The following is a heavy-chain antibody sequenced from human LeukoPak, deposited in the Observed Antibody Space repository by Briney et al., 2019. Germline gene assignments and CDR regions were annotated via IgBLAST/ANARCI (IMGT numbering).Heavy chain of an antibody. CDR3: ARSGSYAAAGDY. CDR2: IYYSGST. Sequence: SETLSLTCTVSGGSISSYYWSWIRQPPGRGLEWIGYIYYSGSTNYNPSLKSRVTISLDTSKNQFSLKLSSVTAADTAVYYCARSGSYAAAGDYWGQGTLVTVSS. V-gene: IGHV4-59*08. CDR1: GGSISSYY. J-gene: IGHJ4*02. D-gene: IGHD2-15*01.